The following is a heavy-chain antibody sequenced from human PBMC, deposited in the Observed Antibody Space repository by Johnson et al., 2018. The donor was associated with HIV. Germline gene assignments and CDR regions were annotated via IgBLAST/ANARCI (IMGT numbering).Heavy chain of an antibody. J-gene: IGHJ3*02. CDR3: AREVGSWYSSSSGAFDI. CDR2: IKQDGSEK. CDR1: GFNFSKYG. V-gene: IGHV3-7*05. Sequence: VQLVESGGGVVQPGGSLKLSCAASGFNFSKYGMHWVRQAPGKGLEWVANIKQDGSEKYYVDSLKGRFTISRDNAKNSLYLQMTSLRAEDTALYYCAREVGSWYSSSSGAFDIWGQGTMVTVSS. D-gene: IGHD6-6*01.